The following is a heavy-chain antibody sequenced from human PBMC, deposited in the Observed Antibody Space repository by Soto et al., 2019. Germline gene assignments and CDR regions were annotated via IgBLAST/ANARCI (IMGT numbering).Heavy chain of an antibody. Sequence: PSETLSLTCTVSGGSVSSGSYYWSWIRQPPGKGLEWIGHIYYSGTTNYNPSLRSRVTISVDTSKNQFSLKLSSVTAADTAVFYCARAGAATLSDYWGQGTLVTVSS. D-gene: IGHD2-15*01. CDR3: ARAGAATLSDY. CDR1: GGSVSSGSYY. J-gene: IGHJ4*02. V-gene: IGHV4-61*01. CDR2: IYYSGTT.